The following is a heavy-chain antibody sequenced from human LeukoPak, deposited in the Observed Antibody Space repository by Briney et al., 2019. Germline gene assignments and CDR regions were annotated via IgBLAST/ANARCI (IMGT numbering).Heavy chain of an antibody. J-gene: IGHJ4*02. CDR2: INSDGSST. D-gene: IGHD6-19*01. Sequence: GGSLRLSCAASGFTFSSYWMHWVRQAPGKGLVWVSRINSDGSSTSYADSVKGRFTISRDNAKNTLYLQMNSLRAEDTAVYYCARGQDSSGWLDWGQGTLVTVSS. V-gene: IGHV3-74*01. CDR1: GFTFSSYW. CDR3: ARGQDSSGWLD.